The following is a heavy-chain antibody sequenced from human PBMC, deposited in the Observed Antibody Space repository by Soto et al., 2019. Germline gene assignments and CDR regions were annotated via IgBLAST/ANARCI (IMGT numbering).Heavy chain of an antibody. D-gene: IGHD3-10*01. CDR1: GFTFSSYA. J-gene: IGHJ5*02. CDR2: ISGSGGST. Sequence: GWSLRLSCAASGFTFSSYAMSWVRQAPGKGLEWVSAISGSGGSTYYADSVKGRFTISRDNSKNTLYLQMNSLRAEDTAVYYCAKAKEGYYVSGSYYKNNWFDPWGQGTLVTVSS. CDR3: AKAKEGYYVSGSYYKNNWFDP. V-gene: IGHV3-23*01.